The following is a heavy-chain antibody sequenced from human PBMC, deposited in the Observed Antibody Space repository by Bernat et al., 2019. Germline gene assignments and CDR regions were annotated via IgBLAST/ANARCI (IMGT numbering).Heavy chain of an antibody. CDR3: ARDRRFRESLPWWFDP. CDR2: ISSSSSYK. D-gene: IGHD3-10*01. J-gene: IGHJ5*02. V-gene: IGHV3-11*05. CDR1: GFTFSDYY. Sequence: QVQLVESGGGLVKPGGSLRLSCAASGFTFSDYYMSWIRQAPGKGLEWVSYISSSSSYKNYADSVKGRFTISRDNAKNSLYLQMNSLRAEDTAVYYSARDRRFRESLPWWFDPWGQGTLVTVSS.